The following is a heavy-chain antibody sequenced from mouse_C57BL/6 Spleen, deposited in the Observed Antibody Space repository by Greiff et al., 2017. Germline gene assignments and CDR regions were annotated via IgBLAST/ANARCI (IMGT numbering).Heavy chain of an antibody. Sequence: QVHVKQPGAELVKPGASVKLSCKASGYTFTSYWMHWVKQRPGRGLEWIGRIDPNSGGTKYNEKFKSKATLTVDKPSSTAYMQLSSLTSEYSAVYYCASYGNFDWYFDVWGTGTTVTVSA. CDR1: GYTFTSYW. CDR3: ASYGNFDWYFDV. D-gene: IGHD2-1*01. V-gene: IGHV1-72*01. J-gene: IGHJ1*03. CDR2: IDPNSGGT.